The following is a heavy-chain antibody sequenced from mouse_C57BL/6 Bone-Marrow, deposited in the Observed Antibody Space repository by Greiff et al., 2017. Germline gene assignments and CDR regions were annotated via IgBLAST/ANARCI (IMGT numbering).Heavy chain of an antibody. V-gene: IGHV1-64*01. CDR1: GYTFTSYW. Sequence: QVQLQQPGAELVKPGASVKLFCKASGYTFTSYWMHWVKQRPGQGLEWIGMIHPNSGSTNYNEKFKSKATLTVDKSSSTAYMQLSSLTSEDSAVYDCARENYGNPVYIGYWGQGNTLTDSS. CDR3: ARENYGNPVYIGY. J-gene: IGHJ2*01. CDR2: IHPNSGST. D-gene: IGHD2-1*01.